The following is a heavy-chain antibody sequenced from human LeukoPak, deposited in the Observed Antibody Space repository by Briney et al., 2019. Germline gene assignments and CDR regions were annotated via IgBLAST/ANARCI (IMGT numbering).Heavy chain of an antibody. CDR3: ARLSSSLPLYYFDC. CDR2: IYHSGST. V-gene: IGHV4-4*02. J-gene: IGHJ4*02. CDR1: GGSISSSNW. D-gene: IGHD6-6*01. Sequence: SGTLSLTCAVSGGSISSSNWWSWVRQPPGKGLQRIGEIYHSGSTNYNPSLKSRVTISVDKSKNQFSLKLTSVTAADTAVYFCARLSSSLPLYYFDCWGQGTLVTVSS.